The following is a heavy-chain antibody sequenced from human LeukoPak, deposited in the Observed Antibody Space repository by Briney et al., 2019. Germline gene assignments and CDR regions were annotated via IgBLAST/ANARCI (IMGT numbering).Heavy chain of an antibody. D-gene: IGHD1-26*01. CDR2: IYPGDSDT. Sequence: GESLKISCKASGYSFSNFWIAWVRQMPGKGLEWMGVIYPGDSDTRYSPSFQGQVTVSADRSISTAYLEWSSLKASDTAMYYCARPYSGSHDGFDIWGQGTMVTVSS. V-gene: IGHV5-51*01. J-gene: IGHJ3*02. CDR3: ARPYSGSHDGFDI. CDR1: GYSFSNFW.